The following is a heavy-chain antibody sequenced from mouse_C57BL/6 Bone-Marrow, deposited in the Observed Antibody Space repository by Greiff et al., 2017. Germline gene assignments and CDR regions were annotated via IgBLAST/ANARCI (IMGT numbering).Heavy chain of an antibody. Sequence: VQLQQSGAELARPGASVKLSCKASGYTFTSYGISWVKQRTGQGLEWIGEIYPRSGNTYYNEKFKGKATLTADKSSSTAYMELRSLTSEDSAVYFCARRYYGSSYWYFDVWGTGTTVTVSS. D-gene: IGHD1-1*01. CDR1: GYTFTSYG. V-gene: IGHV1-81*01. J-gene: IGHJ1*03. CDR3: ARRYYGSSYWYFDV. CDR2: IYPRSGNT.